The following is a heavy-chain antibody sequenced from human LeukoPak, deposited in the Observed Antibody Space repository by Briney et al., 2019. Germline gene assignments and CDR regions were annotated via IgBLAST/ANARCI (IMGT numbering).Heavy chain of an antibody. V-gene: IGHV5-10-1*01. CDR1: GYSFTNYW. CDR3: ARGALAGTTEWVS. D-gene: IGHD6-19*01. J-gene: IGHJ5*02. CDR2: IDPSDSYT. Sequence: GESLKISGKGSGYSFTNYWISWVRQMAGKGLEWMGRIDPSDSYTNYSPSFQGHVTISADKSISTAYLQWSSLKASDTAIYYCARGALAGTTEWVSWGQGTLVTVSS.